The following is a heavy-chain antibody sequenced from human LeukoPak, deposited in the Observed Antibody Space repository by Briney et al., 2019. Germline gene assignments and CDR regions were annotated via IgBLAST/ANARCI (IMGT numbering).Heavy chain of an antibody. Sequence: ASVKVSCKASGYTFTSYDISWVRQAPGQGLEWMGWISAYNGNTNYAQKLQGRVTMTTDTSTSTAYMELRSLRSDDTAVYYCARFYYGDYNNLRSGFDPWGQGTLVTVSS. D-gene: IGHD4-17*01. J-gene: IGHJ5*02. CDR1: GYTFTSYD. CDR3: ARFYYGDYNNLRSGFDP. V-gene: IGHV1-18*01. CDR2: ISAYNGNT.